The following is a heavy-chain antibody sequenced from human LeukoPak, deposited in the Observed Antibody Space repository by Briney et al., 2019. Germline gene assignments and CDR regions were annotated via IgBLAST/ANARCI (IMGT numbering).Heavy chain of an antibody. V-gene: IGHV4-59*01. CDR1: GGSISSYY. CDR2: IYYSGST. CDR3: ARVTYYYDSSGYYFAFDI. Sequence: SETLSLTCTVSGGSISSYYWRWIRQPPGKGLEWIGYIYYSGSTNYNPSLKSRVTISVDTSKNQFSLKLSSVTAADTAVYYCARVTYYYDSSGYYFAFDIWGQGTMVTVSS. J-gene: IGHJ3*02. D-gene: IGHD3-22*01.